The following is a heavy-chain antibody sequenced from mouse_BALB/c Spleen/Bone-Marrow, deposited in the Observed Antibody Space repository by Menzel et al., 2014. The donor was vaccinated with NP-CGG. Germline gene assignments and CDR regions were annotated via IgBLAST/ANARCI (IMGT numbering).Heavy chain of an antibody. CDR3: ASFIATATEYVDY. J-gene: IGHJ2*01. Sequence: QVQLQQSGAELARPGASVKMSCKASGYTFTSYTMHWVKQRPGQGLEWIGYINPSSGYTTYNQQYKDKATLTADKSTSIAYMQLSSLAAEDYADDYGASFIATATEYVDYWGQGTPVTGSA. V-gene: IGHV1-4*01. CDR2: INPSSGYT. CDR1: GYTFTSYT. D-gene: IGHD1-2*01.